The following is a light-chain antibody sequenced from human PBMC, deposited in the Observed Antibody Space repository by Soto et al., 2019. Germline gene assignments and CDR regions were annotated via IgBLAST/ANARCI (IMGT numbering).Light chain of an antibody. CDR3: QQFDGYSL. J-gene: IGKJ1*01. V-gene: IGKV1-5*03. CDR1: QILNSW. Sequence: DIQMTQSPSTLSASVGDRVTITCRASQILNSWLAWYQQKPGKAPKLLIYKASSLESGVPSRFSGSGSATDFTPTSSILQPDDFATYYCQQFDGYSLFGQGTKVEIK. CDR2: KAS.